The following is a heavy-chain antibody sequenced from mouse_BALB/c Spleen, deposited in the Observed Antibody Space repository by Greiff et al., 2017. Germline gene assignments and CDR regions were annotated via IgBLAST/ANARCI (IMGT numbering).Heavy chain of an antibody. V-gene: IGHV5-6-4*01. CDR2: ISSGGSYT. CDR1: RFTFSSYT. D-gene: IGHD1-1*01. Sequence: EVQVVESGGGLVKPGGSLKLSCAASRFTFSSYTMSWVRQTPEKRLEWVATISSGGSYTYYPDSVKGRFTISRDNAKNTLYLQMSRLKSEDTAMYYCTRDENYDYAMDYWGQGTSVTVSS. CDR3: TRDENYDYAMDY. J-gene: IGHJ4*01.